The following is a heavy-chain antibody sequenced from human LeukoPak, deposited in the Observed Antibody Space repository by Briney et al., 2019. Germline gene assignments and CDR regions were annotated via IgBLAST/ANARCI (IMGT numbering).Heavy chain of an antibody. D-gene: IGHD2-2*01. CDR3: ARSYCDRTSCYGMDV. CDR2: ISYDATNK. Sequence: GGSLRLSCAASGFTFSSYAMHWVRQAPGKGLEWVAVISYDATNKYFADSAKGRFTISRDNSKNSLYLQMNSLRPDDTAVYWCARSYCDRTSCYGMDVWGQGTTVTVSS. J-gene: IGHJ6*02. V-gene: IGHV3-30*04. CDR1: GFTFSSYA.